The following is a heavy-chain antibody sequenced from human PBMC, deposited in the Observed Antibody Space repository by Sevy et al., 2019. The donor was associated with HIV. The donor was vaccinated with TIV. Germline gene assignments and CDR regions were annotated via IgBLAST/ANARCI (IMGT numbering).Heavy chain of an antibody. CDR1: GFTFGGSA. Sequence: GGSLRLSCAASGFTFGGSAMHWVRQASGKGLEWVGRIRSKANNYATPHAESVKGRFTTSREDSKNTAYLQMNSPKAEDTAGYYCTRLGGTVVTPYYSMDVWGQGTTVTVSS. CDR2: IRSKANNYAT. V-gene: IGHV3-73*01. J-gene: IGHJ6*02. D-gene: IGHD2-21*02. CDR3: TRLGGTVVTPYYSMDV.